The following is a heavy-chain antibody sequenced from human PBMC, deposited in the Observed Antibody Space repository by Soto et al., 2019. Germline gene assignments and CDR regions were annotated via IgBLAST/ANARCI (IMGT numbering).Heavy chain of an antibody. CDR3: VRDSHGDY. CDR2: IDHDGPT. CDR1: GFTFSNYW. V-gene: IGHV3-74*01. Sequence: EVQLVESGGGLVQSGGSLRLSCAGSGFTFSNYWMHWVRQAPGKGLEWVSRIDHDGPTDYADSVRGRFTISRDNAENTLYLQMNSLRPEDTAVYYCVRDSHGDYWGQGTLVTGSA. J-gene: IGHJ4*02.